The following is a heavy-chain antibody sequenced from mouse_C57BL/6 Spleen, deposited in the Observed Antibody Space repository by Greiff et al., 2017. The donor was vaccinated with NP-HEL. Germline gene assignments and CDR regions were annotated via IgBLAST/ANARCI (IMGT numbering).Heavy chain of an antibody. Sequence: QVQLQQSGPELVKPGASVKISCKASGYAFSSSWMNWVKQRPGKGLEWIGRIYPGDGDTNYNGKFKGKATLTADKSSSTAYMQLSSLTSEDSAVYFCARNYEDWYFDVWGTGTTVTVSS. CDR2: IYPGDGDT. CDR3: ARNYEDWYFDV. CDR1: GYAFSSSW. V-gene: IGHV1-82*01. J-gene: IGHJ1*03. D-gene: IGHD2-4*01.